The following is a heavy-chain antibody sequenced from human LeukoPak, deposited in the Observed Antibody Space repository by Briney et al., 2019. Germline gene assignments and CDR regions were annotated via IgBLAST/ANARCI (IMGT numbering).Heavy chain of an antibody. CDR3: ATCGYSYGSPFDY. D-gene: IGHD5-18*01. CDR1: GGSFSGYY. CDR2: INHSGGT. V-gene: IGHV4-34*01. Sequence: PSETLSLTCAVYGGSFSGYYWSWIRQPPGKGLEWIGEINHSGGTNYNPSLKSRVTISVDTSKNQFSLKLSSVTAADTAVYYCATCGYSYGSPFDYWGQGTLVTVSS. J-gene: IGHJ4*02.